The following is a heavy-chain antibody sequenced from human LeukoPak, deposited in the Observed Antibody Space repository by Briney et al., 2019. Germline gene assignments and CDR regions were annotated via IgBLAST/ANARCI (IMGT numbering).Heavy chain of an antibody. CDR3: AKDHDYYASGPI. Sequence: GGSLRLSCVVSGFTFSSYWMHWVRQAPGKGLVWVSRINSDGSSTSYADSVKGRFTISRDNSKNTLYLQMNSLRAEDTAVYYCAKDHDYYASGPIWGQGTMVTVSS. V-gene: IGHV3-74*01. CDR2: INSDGSST. J-gene: IGHJ3*02. CDR1: GFTFSSYW. D-gene: IGHD3-10*01.